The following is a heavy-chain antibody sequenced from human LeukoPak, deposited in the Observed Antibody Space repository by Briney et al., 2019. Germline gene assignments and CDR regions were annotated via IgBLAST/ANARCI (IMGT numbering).Heavy chain of an antibody. CDR3: ARDPKYSSGWILSGPFDY. CDR1: VYTFTIYG. J-gene: IGHJ4*02. CDR2: ISAYNGNT. D-gene: IGHD6-19*01. V-gene: IGHV1-18*01. Sequence: ASVKVSFKSSVYTFTIYGISWVRQAPGQGLERMGWISAYNGNTNYAQKLQGRVTMTTDTSTSTAYMELRSLRSDDTAVYYCARDPKYSSGWILSGPFDYWGQGTLVTVSS.